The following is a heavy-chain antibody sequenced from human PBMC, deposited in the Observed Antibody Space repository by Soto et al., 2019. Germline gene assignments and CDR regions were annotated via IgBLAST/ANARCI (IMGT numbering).Heavy chain of an antibody. V-gene: IGHV3-21*01. CDR3: SGCSGGACHQTYGMDV. CDR2: ISPSTSHI. Sequence: EVHLVESGGGLVKPGGSLRLSCAVSGFTFSSCTMNWVRQAPGKGLGWVSSISPSTSHIYYADSVKGRFTISRDNAKNALFLQLNRLRAEDTAVYYCSGCSGGACHQTYGMDVWGQGTAVTVSS. D-gene: IGHD2-15*01. J-gene: IGHJ6*02. CDR1: GFTFSSCT.